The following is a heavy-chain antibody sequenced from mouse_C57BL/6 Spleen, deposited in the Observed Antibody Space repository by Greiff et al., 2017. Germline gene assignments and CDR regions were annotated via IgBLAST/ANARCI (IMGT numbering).Heavy chain of an antibody. V-gene: IGHV1-64*01. CDR1: GYTFTSYW. Sequence: QVQLKQPGAELVKPGASVKLSCKASGYTFTSYWMHWVKQRPGQGLEWIGMIHPNSGSTNYNEKFKSKATLTVDKSSSTAYMQLSSLTSEDSAVYYCARDGYTPYYFDYWGQGTTLTVSS. J-gene: IGHJ2*01. CDR2: IHPNSGST. D-gene: IGHD2-3*01. CDR3: ARDGYTPYYFDY.